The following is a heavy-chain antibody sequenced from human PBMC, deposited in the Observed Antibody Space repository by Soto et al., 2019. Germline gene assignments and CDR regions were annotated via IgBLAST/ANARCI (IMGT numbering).Heavy chain of an antibody. CDR3: GRLFCTTVSCYVNM. V-gene: IGHV4-59*01. CDR1: GASISSDS. J-gene: IGHJ4*02. D-gene: IGHD2-2*01. Sequence: QVQLQESGPGLVKPSETLSLTCSVSGASISSDSWIWIRQPPGKGLQWIGYVYYSGSTNYDPSLKRRGTIAVDTSKNQLSLNLTSVTAADTAVYYCGRLFCTTVSCYVNMWGRGTRVTVSS. CDR2: VYYSGST.